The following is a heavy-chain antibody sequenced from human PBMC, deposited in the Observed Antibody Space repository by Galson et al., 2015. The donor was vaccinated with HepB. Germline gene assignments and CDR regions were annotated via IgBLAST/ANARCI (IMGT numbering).Heavy chain of an antibody. CDR1: GFTFSSYS. Sequence: SLRLSCAASGFTFSSYSMNWVRQAPGKGLEWVSSISSSSSYIYYADSVKGRFTISRDNAKNSLYLQMNSLRAEDTAVYYCAREVVEGEMATIYYYYYGMDVWGQGTTVTVSS. CDR3: AREVVEGEMATIYYYYYGMDV. V-gene: IGHV3-21*01. CDR2: ISSSSSYI. D-gene: IGHD5-24*01. J-gene: IGHJ6*02.